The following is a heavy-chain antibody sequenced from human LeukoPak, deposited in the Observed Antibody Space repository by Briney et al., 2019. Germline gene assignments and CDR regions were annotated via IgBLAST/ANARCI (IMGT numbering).Heavy chain of an antibody. CDR2: IYHSGST. Sequence: SETLSLTCTVSGGSISSSSYYWGWIRQPPGKGLEWIGSIYHSGSTYYNPSLKSRVTISVDTSKNQFSLKLSSVTAADTAVYYCAGITGTSTSFDYWGQGTLVTVSS. J-gene: IGHJ4*02. D-gene: IGHD1-7*01. CDR1: GGSISSSSYY. CDR3: AGITGTSTSFDY. V-gene: IGHV4-39*07.